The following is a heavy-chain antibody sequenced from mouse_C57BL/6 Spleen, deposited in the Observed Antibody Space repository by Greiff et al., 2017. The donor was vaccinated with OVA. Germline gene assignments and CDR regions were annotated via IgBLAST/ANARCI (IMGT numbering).Heavy chain of an antibody. J-gene: IGHJ2*01. Sequence: QVHVKQPGAELVKPGASVKMSCKASGYTFTSYWITWVKQRPGQGLEWIGDIYPGSGSTNYNEKFKSKATLTVDTSSSTAYMQLSSLTSEDSAVYYCARGGDYDVLDYWGQGTTLTVSS. CDR2: IYPGSGST. D-gene: IGHD2-4*01. V-gene: IGHV1-55*01. CDR1: GYTFTSYW. CDR3: ARGGDYDVLDY.